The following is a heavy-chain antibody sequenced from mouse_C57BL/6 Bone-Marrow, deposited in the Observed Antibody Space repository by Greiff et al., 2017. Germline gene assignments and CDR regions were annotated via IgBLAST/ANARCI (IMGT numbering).Heavy chain of an antibody. Sequence: VQLQQSGPGLVQPSQSLSITCTVSGFSLTSYGVHWVRQSPGKGLEWLGVIWRGGSTDYNAAFMSRLSITKDNSKSQVFFKMNSLQADDTAIYYCVKNLGDYGTWFAYWGQGTLVTVSA. J-gene: IGHJ3*01. CDR2: IWRGGST. V-gene: IGHV2-5*01. D-gene: IGHD2-4*01. CDR1: GFSLTSYG. CDR3: VKNLGDYGTWFAY.